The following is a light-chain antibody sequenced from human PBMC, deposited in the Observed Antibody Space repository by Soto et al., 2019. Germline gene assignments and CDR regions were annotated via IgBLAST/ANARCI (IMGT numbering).Light chain of an antibody. CDR1: SSNIGAGYD. CDR3: SSYTSSPYV. Sequence: QSVLTQPPSVSGAPGQRVTISCTGSSSNIGAGYDVHWYQQFPGTAPKLLIYGNSNRPSGVPDRFSGSKSGNTASLTISGLQAEDEADYYCSSYTSSPYVFGTGTKLTVL. CDR2: GNS. J-gene: IGLJ1*01. V-gene: IGLV1-40*01.